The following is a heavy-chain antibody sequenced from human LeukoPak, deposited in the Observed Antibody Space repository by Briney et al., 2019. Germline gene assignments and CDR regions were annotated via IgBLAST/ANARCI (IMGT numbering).Heavy chain of an antibody. V-gene: IGHV1-2*02. CDR1: GYTFTGYY. J-gene: IGHJ5*02. Sequence: GASVKVSCKASGYTFTGYYMHWVRQALGQRLEWMGWINPNSGGTNYAQRFQGRVTMTRDTSISTAYMELSRLKSDDTAVYYCARGASGVYTVTTSWFDPWGQGTLVTVSS. CDR3: ARGASGVYTVTTSWFDP. CDR2: INPNSGGT. D-gene: IGHD4-17*01.